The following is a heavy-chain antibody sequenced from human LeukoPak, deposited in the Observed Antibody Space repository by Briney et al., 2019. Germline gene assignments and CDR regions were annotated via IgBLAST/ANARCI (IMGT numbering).Heavy chain of an antibody. V-gene: IGHV1-24*01. CDR2: FDPEDGET. Sequence: ASVKVSCKVSGYTLTELSMHWVRQAPGKGLEWMGGFDPEDGETIYAQKFQGRVTMTEDTSTHTAYMELSSLRSEDTAVYYCATTIPKFYDILTSATPGMDVWGQGTTVTVSS. CDR1: GYTLTELS. D-gene: IGHD3-9*01. CDR3: ATTIPKFYDILTSATPGMDV. J-gene: IGHJ6*02.